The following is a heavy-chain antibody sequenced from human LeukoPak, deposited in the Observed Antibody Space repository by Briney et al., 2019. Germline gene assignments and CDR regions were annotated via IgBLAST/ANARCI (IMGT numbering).Heavy chain of an antibody. Sequence: GGSLRLSCAASGFTFSSHSMNWVRQAPGKGLEWVSSISSSSSYIYYADSVKGRFTISRDNAKNSLYLQMNSLRAEDTAVYYCARDWGNVLRYFDWLSGRFFGYWGQGTLVTVSS. CDR2: ISSSSSYI. J-gene: IGHJ4*02. CDR3: ARDWGNVLRYFDWLSGRFFGY. V-gene: IGHV3-21*01. D-gene: IGHD3-9*01. CDR1: GFTFSSHS.